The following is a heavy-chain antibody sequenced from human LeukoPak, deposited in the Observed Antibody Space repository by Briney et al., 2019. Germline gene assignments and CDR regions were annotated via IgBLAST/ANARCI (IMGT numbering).Heavy chain of an antibody. CDR1: GYTFTSYA. CDR2: IYAGNGNT. Sequence: ASVKVSCKASGYTFTSYAMHWVRQAPGQRLEWMGWIYAGNGNTKYSQEFQGRVTITRDTSASTAYMELSSLRSEDMAIYYCARVSSTGQYYFDYWGQGTLVTVSS. J-gene: IGHJ4*02. D-gene: IGHD6-19*01. CDR3: ARVSSTGQYYFDY. V-gene: IGHV1-3*03.